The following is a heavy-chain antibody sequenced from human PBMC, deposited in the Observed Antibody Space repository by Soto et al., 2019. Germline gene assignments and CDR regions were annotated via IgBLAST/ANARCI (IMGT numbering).Heavy chain of an antibody. Sequence: EVQLVESGGGLVQPGGSLRLSCAASGFTFSNYWMYWVRQAPGKGLEWVSRINSDGSVSSYADSVKGRLTISRDNVKNTLYLQMDSLRAEDTAVYYCARGDCFGGTCYSLAGSFYYDTDVWGKVTTVTVFS. CDR3: ARGDCFGGTCYSLAGSFYYDTDV. D-gene: IGHD2-15*01. CDR2: INSDGSVS. J-gene: IGHJ6*03. CDR1: GFTFSNYW. V-gene: IGHV3-74*02.